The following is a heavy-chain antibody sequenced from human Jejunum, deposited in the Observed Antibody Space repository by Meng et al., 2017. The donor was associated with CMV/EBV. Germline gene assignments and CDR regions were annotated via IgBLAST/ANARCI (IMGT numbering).Heavy chain of an antibody. V-gene: IGHV1-18*01. D-gene: IGHD2-21*02. J-gene: IGHJ4*02. CDR3: ARVPWWGRERRGAGHY. CDR2: ISPKKGNK. CDR1: GSSFTTCG. Sequence: GSSFTTCGTSWVRQAPGQGLEWRGWISPKKGNKNYAQKFQGRVTLTTDTSTTTAHMELRSLKSDDAAVYYWARVPWWGRERRGAGHYWGQGTLVTVSS.